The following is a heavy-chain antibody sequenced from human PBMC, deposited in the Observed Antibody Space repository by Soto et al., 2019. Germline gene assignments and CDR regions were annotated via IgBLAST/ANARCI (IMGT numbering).Heavy chain of an antibody. CDR1: GGSFRGYY. J-gene: IGHJ4*02. CDR3: ARASGGAVADFDY. CDR2: INHSGNT. D-gene: IGHD6-19*01. V-gene: IGHV4-34*01. Sequence: SETLSLTCAVYGGSFRGYYWRWIRQPPGKGLEWIGEINHSGNTNYNPSLTSRATISRDTSKNEFSLTLTSLTAADTAVYFCARASGGAVADFDYWGQGTLVTVSS.